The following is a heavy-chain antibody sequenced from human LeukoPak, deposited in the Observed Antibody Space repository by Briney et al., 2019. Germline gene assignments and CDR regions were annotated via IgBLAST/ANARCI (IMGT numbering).Heavy chain of an antibody. Sequence: GGSLRLSCAVSGFTVSSNYMSWVRQAPGKGLEWVSVIFSGGGTYYADSVKGRFTISGDNFKNTLYLQMNSLRAEDTAVYYCARGGSTRIYYFDYWGQGTLVTVSS. CDR2: IFSGGGT. V-gene: IGHV3-53*01. J-gene: IGHJ4*02. CDR1: GFTVSSNY. CDR3: ARGGSTRIYYFDY.